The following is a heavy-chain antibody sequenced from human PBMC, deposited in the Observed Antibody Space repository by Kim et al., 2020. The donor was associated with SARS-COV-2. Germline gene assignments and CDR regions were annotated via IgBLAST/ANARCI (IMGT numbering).Heavy chain of an antibody. V-gene: IGHV4-39*01. D-gene: IGHD3-22*01. J-gene: IGHJ4*02. Sequence: SETLSLTCTVSGGSISSSSYYWGWIRQPPGKGLEWIGSIYYSGSTYYNPSLKSRVTISVDTSKNQFSLKLSSVTAAVTAVYYCARTNQYYYDSSGYTWSRYFDYWGQGTLVTVCS. CDR2: IYYSGST. CDR3: ARTNQYYYDSSGYTWSRYFDY. CDR1: GGSISSSSYY.